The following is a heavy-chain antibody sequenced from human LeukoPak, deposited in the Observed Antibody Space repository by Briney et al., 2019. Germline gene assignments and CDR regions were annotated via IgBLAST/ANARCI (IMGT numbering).Heavy chain of an antibody. Sequence: GGTLRLSCAASGFTFSSYGMSWVRQAPGKGLEWVSAISGSGGSTYYADSVKGRFTISRDNSKNTLYLQMNSLRAEDTAVYYCAKGPPYDFWSGYYYYWGQGTLVTVSS. V-gene: IGHV3-23*01. J-gene: IGHJ4*02. CDR3: AKGPPYDFWSGYYYY. CDR2: ISGSGGST. CDR1: GFTFSSYG. D-gene: IGHD3-3*01.